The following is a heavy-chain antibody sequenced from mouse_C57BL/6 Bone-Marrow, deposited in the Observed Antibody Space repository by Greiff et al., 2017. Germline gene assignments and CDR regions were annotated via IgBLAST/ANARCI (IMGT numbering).Heavy chain of an antibody. J-gene: IGHJ2*01. Sequence: QVQLRQSGAELVRPGASVTLSCKASGYTFTDYEMHWVKQTPVHGLEWIGAIDPETGGTAYNQKFKGKAILTADKSSSTAYMELRSLTSEDSAVYYCTRGDYYEDFDYWGQGTTLTVSS. D-gene: IGHD1-1*01. CDR3: TRGDYYEDFDY. CDR2: IDPETGGT. CDR1: GYTFTDYE. V-gene: IGHV1-15*01.